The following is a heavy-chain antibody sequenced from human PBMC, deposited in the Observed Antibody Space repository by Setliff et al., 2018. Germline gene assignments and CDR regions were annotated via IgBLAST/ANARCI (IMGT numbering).Heavy chain of an antibody. Sequence: ASVKVSCKASGYTLSNSILSWVRQAPGQGLEWVGWISPHTGNTYYTPKLHGRVTLTTDTSASTAYMELRSLSSDDTAVYYCSRLVRFCTRTACQRLSGGEFWGQGTQVTVSS. CDR3: SRLVRFCTRTACQRLSGGEF. CDR1: GYTLSNSI. J-gene: IGHJ4*02. V-gene: IGHV1-18*01. CDR2: ISPHTGNT. D-gene: IGHD2-8*01.